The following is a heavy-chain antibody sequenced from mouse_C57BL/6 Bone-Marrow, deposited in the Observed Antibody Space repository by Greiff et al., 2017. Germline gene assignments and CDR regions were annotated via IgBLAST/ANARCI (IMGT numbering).Heavy chain of an antibody. CDR1: GFTFSDYG. D-gene: IGHD1-1*01. V-gene: IGHV5-17*01. Sequence: EVHLVESGGGLVKPGGSLKLSCAASGFTFSDYGMHWVRQAPEKGLEWVAYISSGSSTIYYADTVKGRFTISRDHAKNTLFLQMTSLRSEDTAMYYCARTVGGYFDYWGQGTTLTGSS. CDR3: ARTVGGYFDY. J-gene: IGHJ2*01. CDR2: ISSGSSTI.